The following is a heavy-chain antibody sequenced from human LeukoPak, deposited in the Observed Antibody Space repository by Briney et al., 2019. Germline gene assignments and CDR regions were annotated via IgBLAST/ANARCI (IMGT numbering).Heavy chain of an antibody. CDR1: GFTFSSYW. Sequence: GGSLGLSCAASGFTFSSYWMSWVRQALGKGLEWVANIKQDGSEKYYVDSVKGRFTISRDNAKNSLYLQMNSLRAEDTAVYYCARCRLAYSSSPYYYMDVWGKGTTVTVSS. CDR2: IKQDGSEK. D-gene: IGHD6-13*01. CDR3: ARCRLAYSSSPYYYMDV. J-gene: IGHJ6*03. V-gene: IGHV3-7*01.